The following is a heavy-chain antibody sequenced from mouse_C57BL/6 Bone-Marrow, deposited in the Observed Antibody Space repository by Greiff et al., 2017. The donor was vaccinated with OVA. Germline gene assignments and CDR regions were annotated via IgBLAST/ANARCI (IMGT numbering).Heavy chain of an antibody. CDR3: ARIGYYYGSSPAWFAY. CDR1: GFSLSTFGMG. CDR2: IWWDDDK. D-gene: IGHD1-1*01. Sequence: QVTLKVSGPGILQPSQTLSLTCSFSGFSLSTFGMGVGWIRQPSGKGLEWLAHIWWDDDKYYNPALKSPLTISKDTSNNQVFLKIANVDTADTATYYCARIGYYYGSSPAWFAYWGQGTLVTVSA. J-gene: IGHJ3*01. V-gene: IGHV8-8*01.